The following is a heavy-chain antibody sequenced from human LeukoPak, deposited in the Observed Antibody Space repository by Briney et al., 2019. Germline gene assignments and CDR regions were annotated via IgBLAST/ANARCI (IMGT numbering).Heavy chain of an antibody. CDR3: ATVSPYSSGWYY. Sequence: GGSLRLSCAASGFTVSSNYMSWVRQAPGKGLEWVSVIYSGGSTYYADSVKGRFTISRDNSKNTLYLQMNSLRAEDTAVYYCATVSPYSSGWYYCGQGTLVTVSS. V-gene: IGHV3-53*01. D-gene: IGHD6-19*01. CDR2: IYSGGST. J-gene: IGHJ4*02. CDR1: GFTVSSNY.